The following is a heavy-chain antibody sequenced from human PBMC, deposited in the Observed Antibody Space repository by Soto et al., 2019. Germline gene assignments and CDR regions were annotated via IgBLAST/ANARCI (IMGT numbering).Heavy chain of an antibody. Sequence: SETLSLTCTVSGGSISSYYWSWIRQPPGKELQYIGYIYYSGSTNYNPSLKSRVTISDDTSTNQFSLTLSSVTAADTAVYYCAAGGGLPRYYWGQGTLVTVSS. CDR2: IYYSGST. V-gene: IGHV4-59*08. D-gene: IGHD5-12*01. J-gene: IGHJ4*02. CDR3: AAGGGLPRYY. CDR1: GGSISSYY.